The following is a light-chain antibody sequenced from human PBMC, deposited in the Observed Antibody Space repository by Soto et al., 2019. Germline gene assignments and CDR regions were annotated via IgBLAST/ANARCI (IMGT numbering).Light chain of an antibody. Sequence: QSVLTQPASVSGSPGQSITISCTGISSDFGTYNLVSWYQHHPGKVPKLIIYERDKRPSGVSDRFSGSKSGNTASLTISGLQAEDEAVYHCCSFTASNTHVFGTGTKVTVL. V-gene: IGLV2-23*01. J-gene: IGLJ1*01. CDR1: SSDFGTYNL. CDR2: ERD. CDR3: CSFTASNTHV.